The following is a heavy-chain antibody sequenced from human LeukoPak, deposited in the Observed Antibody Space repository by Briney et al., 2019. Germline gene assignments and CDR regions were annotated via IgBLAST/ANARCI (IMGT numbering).Heavy chain of an antibody. D-gene: IGHD6-19*01. CDR1: GGSISSGGYY. J-gene: IGHJ4*02. Sequence: PSQTLSLTCTVSGGSISSGGYYWSWIRQPPGKGLEWIGYIYHSGSTYYNPSLKSRVTISVDTSKNQFSLKLSSVTAADTAVYYCARQWLGSWFDYWGQGTLVTVSS. CDR3: ARQWLGSWFDY. V-gene: IGHV4-30-2*01. CDR2: IYHSGST.